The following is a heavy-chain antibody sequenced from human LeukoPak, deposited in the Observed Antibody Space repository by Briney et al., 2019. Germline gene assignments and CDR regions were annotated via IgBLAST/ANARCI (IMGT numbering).Heavy chain of an antibody. V-gene: IGHV4-34*01. Sequence: PSETLSLTCAVYGGSFSGYYWSWTRQPPGKGLEWIGEINHSGSTNYNPSLKSRVTISVDTSKNQFSLKLSSVTAADTAVYYCARVHSSSWYGAFFDYWGQGTLVTVSS. CDR3: ARVHSSSWYGAFFDY. D-gene: IGHD6-13*01. J-gene: IGHJ4*02. CDR1: GGSFSGYY. CDR2: INHSGST.